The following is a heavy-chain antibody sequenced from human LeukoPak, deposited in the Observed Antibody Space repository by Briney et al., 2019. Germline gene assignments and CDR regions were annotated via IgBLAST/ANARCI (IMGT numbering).Heavy chain of an antibody. CDR3: ARLSQQTFDI. V-gene: IGHV1-46*01. J-gene: IGHJ3*02. CDR2: IDPSGGST. Sequence: GASVKVSCKASGYIFTTYYMHWVRQAPGQGLEWMGIIDPSGGSTSYAQKFQGRVTMTRDTSMSTVYMELSSLRSDDTAVYYCARLSQQTFDIWGQGTLVTVSS. CDR1: GYIFTTYY.